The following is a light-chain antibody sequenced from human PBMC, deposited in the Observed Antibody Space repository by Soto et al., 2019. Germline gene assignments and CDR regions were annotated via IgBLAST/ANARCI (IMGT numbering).Light chain of an antibody. V-gene: IGKV3-15*01. CDR1: QSVRNN. CDR3: QEYDNWLPWS. J-gene: IGKJ1*01. Sequence: TFITRSPATLSMSLGEIGTLSCRASQSVRNNLAWYQQKPGQAPRLLIYGASTRATDIPARFSGSGSGTEFTLTISGLQSEDFAIYYCQEYDNWLPWSFGQGTKVDIK. CDR2: GAS.